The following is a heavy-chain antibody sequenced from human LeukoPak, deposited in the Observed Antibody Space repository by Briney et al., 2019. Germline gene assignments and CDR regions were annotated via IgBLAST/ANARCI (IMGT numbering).Heavy chain of an antibody. Sequence: GGSLRLSCAASGFTFSSYGMHWVRQAPGEGLEWVAVISYDGSNKYYADSVKGRFTISRDNSKNTLYLQMNSLRAEDTAVYYCAKQPDWDIVLMVYAMGGVFDYWGQGTLVTVSS. J-gene: IGHJ4*02. CDR1: GFTFSSYG. CDR3: AKQPDWDIVLMVYAMGGVFDY. D-gene: IGHD2-8*01. V-gene: IGHV3-30*18. CDR2: ISYDGSNK.